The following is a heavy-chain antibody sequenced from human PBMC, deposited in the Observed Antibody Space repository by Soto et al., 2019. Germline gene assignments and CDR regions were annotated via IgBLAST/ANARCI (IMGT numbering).Heavy chain of an antibody. D-gene: IGHD6-13*01. CDR2: IPSSSITI. V-gene: IGHV3-48*02. CDR1: GFTFSSFS. J-gene: IGHJ4*02. Sequence: EVQLVESGGGLVQPGVSLRLSCAASGFTFSSFSMNWVRQAPGKGLEWLSYIPSSSITIYYADSVKGRFTISRDNANNSLYLQMNSLSDEDTAVYYCARDSSSWNFDYWGQGALVTVSS. CDR3: ARDSSSWNFDY.